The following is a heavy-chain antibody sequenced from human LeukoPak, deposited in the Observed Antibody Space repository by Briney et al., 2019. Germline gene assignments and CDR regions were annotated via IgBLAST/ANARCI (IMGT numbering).Heavy chain of an antibody. D-gene: IGHD3-22*01. CDR3: ARTLYYYDSSGVQYYFDY. V-gene: IGHV4-59*01. Sequence: SETLSLTCTVSGGSISSYYWNWIRQPPGKGLEWIGYIYYSGSTNYNPSLKSRVTISVDTSKNQFSLKLSSVTAADTAVYYCARTLYYYDSSGVQYYFDYWGQGTLVTVSS. CDR1: GGSISSYY. J-gene: IGHJ4*02. CDR2: IYYSGST.